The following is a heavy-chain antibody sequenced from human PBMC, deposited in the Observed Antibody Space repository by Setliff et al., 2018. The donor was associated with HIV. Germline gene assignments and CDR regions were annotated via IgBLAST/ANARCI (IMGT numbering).Heavy chain of an antibody. CDR3: ARDQFYYGSGSYYRGRWNFDL. V-gene: IGHV1-18*04. D-gene: IGHD3-10*01. CDR1: GYTFTGYY. J-gene: IGHJ2*01. Sequence: ASVKVSCKASGYTFTGYYMHWVRQAPGQGLEWMGWINPNSGNTNYAQKLQGRVTMTTDTSTSTAYMELRSLRSDDAAVYYCARDQFYYGSGSYYRGRWNFDLWGRGTLVTVSS. CDR2: INPNSGNT.